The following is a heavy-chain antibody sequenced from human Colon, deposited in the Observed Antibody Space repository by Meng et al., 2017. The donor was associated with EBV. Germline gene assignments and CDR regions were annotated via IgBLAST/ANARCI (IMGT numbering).Heavy chain of an antibody. CDR3: ARHVYGDSYGF. V-gene: IGHV4-39*01. D-gene: IGHD4-17*01. CDR1: GGSLDNSDYF. J-gene: IGHJ4*02. Sequence: RQLQESGTGLVTPSEALSLSSTASGGSLDNSDYFWDWIPQPPGKWLGWIGSVRDSGTAYYNPSLTSRVTISVDTSKNQFSLNLSSLTAADTAVYYCARHVYGDSYGFWGQGTLVTVSS. CDR2: VRDSGTA.